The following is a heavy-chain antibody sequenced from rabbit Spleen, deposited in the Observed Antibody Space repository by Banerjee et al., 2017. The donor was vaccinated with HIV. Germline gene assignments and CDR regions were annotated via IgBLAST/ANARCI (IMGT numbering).Heavy chain of an antibody. CDR3: ARDTSSSFSSYGMDL. Sequence: EESGGGLVQPEGSLTLTCTASGFSFSSTDWISWVRQAPGKGLEWIASIVIAFDMTFYATWATGRFTISKTSSTTVTLQMTRLTAADTATYFCARDTSSSFSSYGMDLWGPGTLVTVS. J-gene: IGHJ6*01. D-gene: IGHD1-1*01. V-gene: IGHV1S45*01. CDR2: IVIAFDMT. CDR1: GFSFSSTDW.